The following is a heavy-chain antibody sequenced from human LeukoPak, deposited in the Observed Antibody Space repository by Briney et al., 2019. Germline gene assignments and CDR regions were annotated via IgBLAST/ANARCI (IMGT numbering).Heavy chain of an antibody. CDR2: ISYDGSNK. CDR3: ARDRDSGSYCDY. J-gene: IGHJ4*02. V-gene: IGHV3-30*04. CDR1: GFTFSSYA. Sequence: GGSVRLSCAASGFTFSSYAMHWVRQAPGKGLEWVAVISYDGSNKYYADSVKGRFTISRDNSKNTLYLQMNSLRAEDTAVYYCARDRDSGSYCDYWGQGTLVTVSS. D-gene: IGHD1-26*01.